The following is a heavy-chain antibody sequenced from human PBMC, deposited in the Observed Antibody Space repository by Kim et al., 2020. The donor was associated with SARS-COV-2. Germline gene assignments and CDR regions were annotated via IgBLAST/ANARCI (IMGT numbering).Heavy chain of an antibody. J-gene: IGHJ5*02. D-gene: IGHD6-19*01. V-gene: IGHV3-23*01. Sequence: GVSLRLSCAASGFSFSSTEMSWVRQVPGEGLEWVSTVSESGSTTYYTDSVKGRFTISRDNSMNTLYLQMNSLRAEDTGVYYCAKNSGWYAWGQGTLVTVS. CDR1: GFSFSSTE. CDR2: VSESGSTT. CDR3: AKNSGWYA.